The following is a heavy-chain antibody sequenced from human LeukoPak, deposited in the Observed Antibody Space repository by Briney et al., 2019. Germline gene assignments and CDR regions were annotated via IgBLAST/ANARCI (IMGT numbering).Heavy chain of an antibody. V-gene: IGHV2-5*01. CDR1: GFSLSTSGVG. CDR3: ACYDSSGYYYSYAFDI. D-gene: IGHD3-22*01. J-gene: IGHJ3*02. Sequence: ESGPTLVNPTQTLTLTCTFSGFSLSTSGVGVGWIRQPPGKALEWLALIYWNDDNRYSPSLKSRLTITKDTSKNQVVLTMTNMDPVDTATYYCACYDSSGYYYSYAFDIWGQGTMVTVSS. CDR2: IYWNDDN.